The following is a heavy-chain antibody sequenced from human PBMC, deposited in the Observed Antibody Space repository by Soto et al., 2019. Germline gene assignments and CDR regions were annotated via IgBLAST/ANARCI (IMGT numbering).Heavy chain of an antibody. CDR3: AKEASLWPGYCSSTSCDDAFDI. CDR1: GFTFSSYA. Sequence: EVQLLESGGGLVQPGGSLRLSCAASGFTFSSYAMSWVRQAPGKGLEWVSAISGSGGSTYYADSVKGRFTISRDNSKNTLYLQMNSLRAEDTAVYYCAKEASLWPGYCSSTSCDDAFDIWGQGTMVTVSS. D-gene: IGHD2-2*01. CDR2: ISGSGGST. J-gene: IGHJ3*02. V-gene: IGHV3-23*01.